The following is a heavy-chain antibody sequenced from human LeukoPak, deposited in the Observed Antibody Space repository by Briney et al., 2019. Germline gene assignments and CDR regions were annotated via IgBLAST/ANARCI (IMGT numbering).Heavy chain of an antibody. Sequence: KPSETLSLTCTVSNYSISSGYYWGWIRQPPGKGLEWIGTVYKSGTTYNNPSLESRLTMSVDTSKNQFSLRLSSVTASDTAVYYCASRYCSATTTCYHGRYFDLWGRGALVTVSS. CDR3: ASRYCSATTTCYHGRYFDL. J-gene: IGHJ2*01. D-gene: IGHD2-2*01. V-gene: IGHV4-38-2*02. CDR2: VYKSGTT. CDR1: NYSISSGYY.